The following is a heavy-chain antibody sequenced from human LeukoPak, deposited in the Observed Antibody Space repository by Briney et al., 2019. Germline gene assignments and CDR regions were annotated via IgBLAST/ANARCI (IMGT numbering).Heavy chain of an antibody. J-gene: IGHJ6*02. Sequence: GGALRDSRVASLVTPCPYVRHVVRDRPGKSLWWVAHISADGGRTFYADSVEGRFTISRDNSKDSLYLQMNSLTTDDTALYYCGTWAFYHSLDVWGQGTTVTVSS. CDR2: ISADGGRT. D-gene: IGHD2/OR15-2a*01. CDR1: LVTPCPYV. V-gene: IGHV3-43*02. CDR3: GTWAFYHSLDV.